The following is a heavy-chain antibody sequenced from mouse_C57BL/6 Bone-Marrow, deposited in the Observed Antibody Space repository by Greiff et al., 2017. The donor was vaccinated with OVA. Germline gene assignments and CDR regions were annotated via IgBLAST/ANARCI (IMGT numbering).Heavy chain of an antibody. Sequence: VQLQQPGAELVKPGASVKMSCKASGYTFTSYWITWVKQRPGQGLEWIGALYPCIGSTNYHEQFKSKATLTIDTSSSTAYMQLSSLTSEDSAVYYCAATAQATDYWGQGTLVTVSA. V-gene: IGHV1-55*01. J-gene: IGHJ3*01. CDR3: AATAQATDY. D-gene: IGHD3-2*02. CDR2: LYPCIGST. CDR1: GYTFTSYW.